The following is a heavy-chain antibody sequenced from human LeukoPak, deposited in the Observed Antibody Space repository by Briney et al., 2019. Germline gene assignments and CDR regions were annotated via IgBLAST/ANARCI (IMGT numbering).Heavy chain of an antibody. CDR1: GFTFSSYS. CDR2: ISSSSSYI. D-gene: IGHD3-3*01. J-gene: IGHJ5*02. Sequence: GGSLRLSCAASGFTFSSYSMNWVRQAPGKGLEWVSSISSSSSYIYYADSVKGRFTISRDNAKNSLYLQMNSLRAEDTAAYYCARGTGTIFGVVIKRNWFDPWGQGTLVTVSS. V-gene: IGHV3-21*01. CDR3: ARGTGTIFGVVIKRNWFDP.